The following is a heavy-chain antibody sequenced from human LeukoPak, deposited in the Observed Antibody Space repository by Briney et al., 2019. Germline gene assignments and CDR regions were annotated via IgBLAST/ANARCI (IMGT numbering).Heavy chain of an antibody. Sequence: GRSLRLSCAASGFTFDDYAMHWVRQAPGKGLEWVSRISWNSGDIAYADSVKGRFTISRDNAKNSLYLQMNSLGPEDTASYYCAKGAGSSSFFCLRDPYFQHWGQGTLVTVSS. CDR2: ISWNSGDI. J-gene: IGHJ1*01. D-gene: IGHD6-19*01. V-gene: IGHV3-9*01. CDR1: GFTFDDYA. CDR3: AKGAGSSSFFCLRDPYFQH.